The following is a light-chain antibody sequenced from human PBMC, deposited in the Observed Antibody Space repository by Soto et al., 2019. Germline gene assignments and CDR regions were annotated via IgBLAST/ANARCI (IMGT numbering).Light chain of an antibody. CDR3: QHYDHLPPLT. V-gene: IGKV1-33*01. Sequence: DIQMIQSPSSLSASVGDRVTITCQASQDIKNYLNWYQQKPGKAPKLLIYDVSNLETGVPSRFSGSVSGTHFSLTISRLQPEDVATYYCQHYDHLPPLTFGGGTRVQIK. J-gene: IGKJ4*01. CDR1: QDIKNY. CDR2: DVS.